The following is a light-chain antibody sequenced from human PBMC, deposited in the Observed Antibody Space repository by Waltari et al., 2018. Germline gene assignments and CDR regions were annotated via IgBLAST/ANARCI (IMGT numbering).Light chain of an antibody. J-gene: IGLJ2*01. CDR3: CSFAGRGFSVI. V-gene: IGLV2-23*02. CDR1: SSDVGKYNL. CDR2: EVT. Sequence: QSALTQPASVSGSPGQSITISCTGTSSDVGKYNLVSWYQQHPGEVPKLMIYEVTKLPSGVSDRFSGSKSCNTASLTISGLQAEDEADYFCCSFAGRGFSVIFGGGTKLTVL.